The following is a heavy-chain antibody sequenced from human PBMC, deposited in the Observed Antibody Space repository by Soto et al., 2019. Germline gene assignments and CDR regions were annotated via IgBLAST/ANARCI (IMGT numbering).Heavy chain of an antibody. CDR2: IYYSGST. CDR3: ARDQRYCSSTSCYDWFDP. CDR1: GGSISSGDYY. Sequence: SETLSLTCTVSGGSISSGDYYWSWIRQPPGKGLEWIGYIYYSGSTYYNPSLKSRVTISVDTSKNQFSLKLSSVTAADTAVYYCARDQRYCSSTSCYDWFDPWGQGTLVTVSS. D-gene: IGHD2-2*01. J-gene: IGHJ5*02. V-gene: IGHV4-30-4*01.